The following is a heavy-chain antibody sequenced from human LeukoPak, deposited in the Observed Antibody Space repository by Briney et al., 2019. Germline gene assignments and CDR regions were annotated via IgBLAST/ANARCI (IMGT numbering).Heavy chain of an antibody. Sequence: GGSLRLSCAASGFPFDDYGMTWVRQAPGKGLEWVSYISSSGSTIYYADSVKGRFTISRDNAKNSLYLQMNSLRAEDTAVYYCAELSITMIGGVWGKGTTVTISS. V-gene: IGHV3-48*03. CDR3: AELSITMIGGV. CDR1: GFPFDDYG. J-gene: IGHJ6*04. CDR2: ISSSGSTI. D-gene: IGHD3-10*02.